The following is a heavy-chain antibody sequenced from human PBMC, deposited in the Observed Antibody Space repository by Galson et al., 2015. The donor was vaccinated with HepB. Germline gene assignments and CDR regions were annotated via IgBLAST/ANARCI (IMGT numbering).Heavy chain of an antibody. CDR1: GFTFGSQP. D-gene: IGHD3-22*01. J-gene: IGHJ4*02. CDR2: ITGSGETT. V-gene: IGHV3-23*01. Sequence: SLRLSCAASGFTFGSQPMSWVRQAPGKGLEWVSVITGSGETTYYADSVKGRFTISRDNSKNTVSLQMNSLTAEDTALYYCAKVNYYDESGFYSGRFTFGYWGQGTQVTVSS. CDR3: AKVNYYDESGFYSGRFTFGY.